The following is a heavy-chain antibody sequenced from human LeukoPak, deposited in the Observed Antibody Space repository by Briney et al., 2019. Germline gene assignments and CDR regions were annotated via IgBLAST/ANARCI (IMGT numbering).Heavy chain of an antibody. CDR1: GFTFDDYA. CDR3: ATHPPKLCTGGSCSDY. J-gene: IGHJ4*02. D-gene: IGHD2-15*01. CDR2: IYYSGST. V-gene: IGHV4-59*01. Sequence: GSLRLSCAASGFTFDDYAMHWIRQPPGKGLEWIGYIYYSGSTNYNPSLKSRVTISIDTSKNQFSLKLSSVTAADTAVYYCATHPPKLCTGGSCSDYWGQGTLVTVSS.